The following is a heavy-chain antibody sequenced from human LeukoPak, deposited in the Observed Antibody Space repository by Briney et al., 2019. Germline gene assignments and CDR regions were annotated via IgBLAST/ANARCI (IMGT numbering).Heavy chain of an antibody. Sequence: GRSLRLSCAASGFTFSSYAMHWVRQAPGKGLEWVAVISYDGSNKYYADSVKGRFTISRDNSKNTLYLQMNSLRAEDTAVYYCARDLTIRLPDYWGQGTLVTVSS. CDR3: ARDLTIRLPDY. V-gene: IGHV3-30-3*01. CDR1: GFTFSSYA. J-gene: IGHJ4*02. CDR2: ISYDGSNK. D-gene: IGHD3-3*01.